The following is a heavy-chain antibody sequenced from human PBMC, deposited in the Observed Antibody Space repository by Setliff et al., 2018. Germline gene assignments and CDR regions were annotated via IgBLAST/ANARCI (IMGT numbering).Heavy chain of an antibody. Sequence: ASVKVSCKASGYTLTNYYMHWVRQAPGQGLEWMGIINPSGGLTRYAQKFQGKVTMTRDTSTSTVYMELTSLTSDDTALYYCVRGQGPRTVVAIPFDHWGQGTLVTVSS. CDR1: GYTLTNYY. V-gene: IGHV1-46*01. CDR2: INPSGGLT. D-gene: IGHD3-22*01. CDR3: VRGQGPRTVVAIPFDH. J-gene: IGHJ4*02.